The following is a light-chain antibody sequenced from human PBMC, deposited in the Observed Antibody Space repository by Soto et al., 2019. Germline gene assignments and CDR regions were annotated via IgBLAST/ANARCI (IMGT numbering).Light chain of an antibody. V-gene: IGKV3-11*01. CDR1: HSVITY. CDR2: DAS. Sequence: EIVLTQSPDTLSLSPGERATLSCRASHSVITYLAWYHQRPGQAPRLLIYDASHSATGIPARFSGSGSGTEFTLTISSLEPEDFAVYYCQQRANWPLLSFGGGTKLEIK. CDR3: QQRANWPLLS. J-gene: IGKJ4*01.